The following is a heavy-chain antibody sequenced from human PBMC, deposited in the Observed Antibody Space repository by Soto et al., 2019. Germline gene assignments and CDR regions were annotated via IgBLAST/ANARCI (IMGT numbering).Heavy chain of an antibody. CDR1: GFTFSSYW. Sequence: GGSLRLSCAASGFTFSSYWMSWVRQAPGKGLEWVANIKQDGSEKYYVDSVKGRFTISRDNAKNSLYLQMNSLRAEDAAVYCCARAPYSGGYYYYYGMDVWGQGTTVTVSS. CDR2: IKQDGSEK. D-gene: IGHD1-26*01. V-gene: IGHV3-7*01. CDR3: ARAPYSGGYYYYYGMDV. J-gene: IGHJ6*02.